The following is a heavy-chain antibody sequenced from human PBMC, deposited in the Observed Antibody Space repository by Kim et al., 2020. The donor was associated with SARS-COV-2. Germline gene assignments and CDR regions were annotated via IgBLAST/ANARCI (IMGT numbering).Heavy chain of an antibody. CDR1: GGSFSGYY. D-gene: IGHD6-6*01. CDR2: INHSGST. Sequence: SETLSLTCAVYGGSFSGYYWSWIRQPPGKGLEWIGEINHSGSTNYNPSLKSRVTISVDTSKNLYSLKLSSVTAADTAVYYCARLIAARPLYYYYGMDVWGDGTTVTDSS. J-gene: IGHJ6*04. V-gene: IGHV4-34*01. CDR3: ARLIAARPLYYYYGMDV.